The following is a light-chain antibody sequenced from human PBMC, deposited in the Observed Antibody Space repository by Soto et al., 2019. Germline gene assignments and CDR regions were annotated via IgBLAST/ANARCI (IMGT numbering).Light chain of an antibody. CDR3: AAWDDSLSGVI. V-gene: IGLV1-47*01. CDR2: RKS. J-gene: IGLJ2*01. Sequence: QSVLTQSPSASGTPGQRVTISCSGSSSNIGGNYVYWYQQLPGRAPKLLICRKSQRPSGVPDRFSGSKSGTSASLAISGLRSEDEADYYCAAWDDSLSGVIFGGGTKLTVL. CDR1: SSNIGGNY.